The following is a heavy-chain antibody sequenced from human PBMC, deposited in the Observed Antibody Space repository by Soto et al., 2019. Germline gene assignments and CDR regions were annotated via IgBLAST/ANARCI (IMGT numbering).Heavy chain of an antibody. CDR3: ARALSMVRGAASYYFDY. Sequence: PSETPSLTCTVSGGSFSTYYWSWIRQSPGKGLEWIGYIHYSGATNYNPSLKSRVTMSLDTSKKQFSLKLRSVTAADTAVYYCARALSMVRGAASYYFDYWGHGTLVTVSS. CDR1: GGSFSTYY. CDR2: IHYSGAT. D-gene: IGHD3-10*01. V-gene: IGHV4-59*01. J-gene: IGHJ4*01.